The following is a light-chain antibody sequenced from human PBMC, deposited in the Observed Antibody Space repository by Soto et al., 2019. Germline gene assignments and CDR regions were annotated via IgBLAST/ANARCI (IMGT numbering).Light chain of an antibody. Sequence: DVVLTQSPLSLPVTLGQPASISCRSSRSLVHSDGNTYLHWFQQRPGQSPRRLIYKVSTRDSGVPDRFIGSGSGTDFTLKISRVEAEDLGVYYCMEGTYWPKTFGQGTKLEIK. CDR1: RSLVHSDGNTY. CDR2: KVS. V-gene: IGKV2-30*02. CDR3: MEGTYWPKT. J-gene: IGKJ2*01.